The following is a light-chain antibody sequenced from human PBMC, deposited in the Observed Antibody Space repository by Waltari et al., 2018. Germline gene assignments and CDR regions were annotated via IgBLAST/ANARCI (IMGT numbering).Light chain of an antibody. CDR3: QQRYNWPPLT. Sequence: VVLTQSPVTLSLSPGETATLSCRASQTIGTYLAWYQHKLGQSPRPLIYDASTRATGIPARFSGSGSGTDFTLTISGLEAEDSAFYYCQQRYNWPPLTFGGGTKVQTK. CDR2: DAS. V-gene: IGKV3-11*01. J-gene: IGKJ4*01. CDR1: QTIGTY.